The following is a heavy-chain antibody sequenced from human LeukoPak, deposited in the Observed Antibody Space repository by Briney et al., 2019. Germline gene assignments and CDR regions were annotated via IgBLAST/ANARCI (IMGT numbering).Heavy chain of an antibody. V-gene: IGHV1-8*01. D-gene: IGHD3-22*01. CDR3: ARLKDSHLPWFDP. J-gene: IGHJ5*02. CDR1: GYTFTSYD. Sequence: ASVKVSCKASGYTFTSYDINWMRQATAQGLEWMGWMSPNSGNTGYAQKFQGRVTMTRDTSISTAYMELSSLRSDDTAVYYCARLKDSHLPWFDPWGQGTLVTVSS. CDR2: MSPNSGNT.